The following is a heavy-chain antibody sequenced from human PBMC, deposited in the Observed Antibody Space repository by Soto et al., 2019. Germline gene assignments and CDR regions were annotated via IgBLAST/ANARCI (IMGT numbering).Heavy chain of an antibody. Sequence: SVKVSCKASGGTFSSYAISGVRQAPGQGLEWMGGIIPIFGTANYAQKFQGRVTITADESTSTAYMELSSLRSEDTAVYYCATGPYGDYVDEYYFDYWGQGTLVTVSS. J-gene: IGHJ4*02. D-gene: IGHD4-17*01. CDR3: ATGPYGDYVDEYYFDY. CDR1: GGTFSSYA. V-gene: IGHV1-69*13. CDR2: IIPIFGTA.